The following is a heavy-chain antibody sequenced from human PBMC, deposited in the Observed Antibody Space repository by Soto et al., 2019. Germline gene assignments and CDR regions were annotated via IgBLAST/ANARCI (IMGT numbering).Heavy chain of an antibody. CDR3: AKAKGDYAAFDI. V-gene: IGHV3-30*18. J-gene: IGHJ3*02. Sequence: QVQLVESGGGVVQPGRSLRLSCAASGFTFSGYGMHWVRQAPGKGLEWVAVISYDGSNKYYADSVKGRFTISRDNSKNTLYLQMNSLRAEDTAVYYCAKAKGDYAAFDIWGQGTMVTVSS. CDR1: GFTFSGYG. D-gene: IGHD4-17*01. CDR2: ISYDGSNK.